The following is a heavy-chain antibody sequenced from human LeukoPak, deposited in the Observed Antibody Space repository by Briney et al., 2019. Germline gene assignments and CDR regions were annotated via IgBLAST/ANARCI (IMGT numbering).Heavy chain of an antibody. Sequence: SQTLSLTCAVSGGSISSGGYSWSWIRQPPGKGLEWIGYIYHSGSTYYNPSLKSRVTISVDRSKNQFSLKLSSVNAADTAVYYCAGYYDRSGYNPFDYWGQGTPVTVSS. V-gene: IGHV4-30-2*01. J-gene: IGHJ4*02. D-gene: IGHD3-22*01. CDR2: IYHSGST. CDR1: GGSISSGGYS. CDR3: AGYYDRSGYNPFDY.